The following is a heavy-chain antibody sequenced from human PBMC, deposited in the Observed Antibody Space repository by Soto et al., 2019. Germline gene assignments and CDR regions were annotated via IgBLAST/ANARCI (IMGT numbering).Heavy chain of an antibody. CDR3: ARDRGGSITMHVLEARPDDAFDI. CDR2: IIPIFGTA. CDR1: GGTFSSYA. D-gene: IGHD3-10*01. V-gene: IGHV1-69*13. Sequence: SVKVSCKASGGTFSSYAISWVRQAPGQVLEWMGGIIPIFGTANYAQKFQGRVTITADESTSTAYMELSSLRSEDTTVYYCARDRGGSITMHVLEARPDDAFDIWGQGTMVTVSS. J-gene: IGHJ3*02.